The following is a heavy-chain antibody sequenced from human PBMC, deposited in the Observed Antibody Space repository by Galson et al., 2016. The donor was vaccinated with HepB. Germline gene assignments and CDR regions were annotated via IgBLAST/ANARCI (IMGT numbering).Heavy chain of an antibody. V-gene: IGHV4-4*02. CDR2: VYQSGST. CDR1: GGSMSSGNW. J-gene: IGHJ6*02. Sequence: ETLSLTCAVSGGSMSSGNWWSWVRQPPGRGLEWIGEVYQSGSTNYSPSLKSRVTISIDKSKNQFSLKLTSVTAADAAVYYCARVPPRYYYYYGMDVWGQGTMVTVSS. CDR3: ARVPPRYYYYYGMDV.